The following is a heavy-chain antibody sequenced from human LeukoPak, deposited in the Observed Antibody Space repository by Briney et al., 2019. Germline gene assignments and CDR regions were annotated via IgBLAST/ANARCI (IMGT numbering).Heavy chain of an antibody. D-gene: IGHD6-19*01. CDR1: GFAVSNNY. J-gene: IGHJ4*02. CDR2: IYGGGST. CDR3: AKPVAGTGYFDY. Sequence: PGGSLRLSCAASGFAVSNNYMSWVRQAPGKGLEWVSIIYGGGSTYYADSVNGRFTISRDNSKNTLYLQMNSLRAEDTAVYYCAKPVAGTGYFDYWGQGTLVTVSS. V-gene: IGHV3-53*01.